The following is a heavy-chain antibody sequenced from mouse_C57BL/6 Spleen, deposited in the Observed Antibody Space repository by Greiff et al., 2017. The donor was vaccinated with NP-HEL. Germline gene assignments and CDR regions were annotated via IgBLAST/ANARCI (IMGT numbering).Heavy chain of an antibody. J-gene: IGHJ3*01. Sequence: QVQLKESGAELVRPGTSVKVSCKASGYAFTNYLIEWVKQRPGQGLEWIGVINPGSGGTNYNEKFKGKATLTADKSSSTAYMQLSSLTSEDSAVYFCAREGGYSNLFAYWGQGTLVTVSA. CDR2: INPGSGGT. CDR3: AREGGYSNLFAY. V-gene: IGHV1-54*01. D-gene: IGHD2-5*01. CDR1: GYAFTNYL.